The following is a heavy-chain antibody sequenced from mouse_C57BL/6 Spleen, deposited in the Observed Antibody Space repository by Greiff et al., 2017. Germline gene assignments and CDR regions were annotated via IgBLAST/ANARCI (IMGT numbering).Heavy chain of an antibody. D-gene: IGHD4-1*01. CDR3: TRAGAGDAMDG. CDR2: IDPSDSET. Sequence: QVQLQQPGAELVRPGSSVKLSCKASGYTFTSYWMHWVKQRPIQGLEWIGNIDPSDSETHYNQKFKDKATLTVDKSSSTAYMQLSSLTSEDSAVYYCTRAGAGDAMDGWGQGASVTVSS. CDR1: GYTFTSYW. V-gene: IGHV1-52*01. J-gene: IGHJ4*01.